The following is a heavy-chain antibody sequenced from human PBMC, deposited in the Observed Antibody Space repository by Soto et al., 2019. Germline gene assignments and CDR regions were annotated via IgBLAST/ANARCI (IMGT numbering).Heavy chain of an antibody. D-gene: IGHD6-13*01. Sequence: QVQLVESGGGVVQPGRSLRLSCAASGFTFSSYGMHWVRQSPGKGLEWVAVISYDGSNKYYADSVKGRFTISRDNSKNTLYLQMNSLRAEDTAVYYCAKDAHLQSSSWIGEYFQHWGQGTLVTVSS. J-gene: IGHJ1*01. CDR1: GFTFSSYG. V-gene: IGHV3-30*18. CDR3: AKDAHLQSSSWIGEYFQH. CDR2: ISYDGSNK.